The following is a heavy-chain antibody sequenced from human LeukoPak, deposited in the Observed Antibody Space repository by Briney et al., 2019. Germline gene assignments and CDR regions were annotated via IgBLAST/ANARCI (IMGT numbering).Heavy chain of an antibody. J-gene: IGHJ6*02. V-gene: IGHV1-8*01. CDR1: GYTFTSYD. CDR3: ARGGVLLWFGESHGMDV. CDR2: MNPNSGNT. Sequence: ASVKVSCKASGYTFTSYDINWVRQATGQGLEWTGWMNPNSGNTGYAQKFQGRVTMTRNTSISTAYMELSSLRSEDTAVYYCARGGVLLWFGESHGMDVWGQGTTVTVSS. D-gene: IGHD3-10*01.